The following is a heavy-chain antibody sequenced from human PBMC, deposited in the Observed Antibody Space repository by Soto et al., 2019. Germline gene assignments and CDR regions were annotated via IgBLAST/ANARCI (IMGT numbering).Heavy chain of an antibody. Sequence: QVQLQESGPGLVKPSGTLSLTCAVSSGSISSSNWWSWVRQPPGKGLEWIGEIYHSGSTNYNPSLKSRVTISVDKSKNQFSLKLSSVTAADTAVYYCAPHSSGFPYYYYYMDVWGKGTTVTVSS. V-gene: IGHV4-4*02. CDR3: APHSSGFPYYYYYMDV. CDR1: SGSISSSNW. CDR2: IYHSGST. J-gene: IGHJ6*03. D-gene: IGHD6-19*01.